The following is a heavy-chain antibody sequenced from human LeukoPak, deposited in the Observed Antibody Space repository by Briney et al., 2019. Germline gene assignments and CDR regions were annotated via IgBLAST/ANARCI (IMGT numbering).Heavy chain of an antibody. CDR2: MNPHSGKT. V-gene: IGHV1-8*01. CDR3: AGAWHLGIVVVMLDY. D-gene: IGHD3-22*01. CDR1: GYPFNNYD. Sequence: ASVKVSCKASGYPFNNYDINWVRQATGQGLEWMGWMNPHSGKTGYAQNFQGRVTMTRDTSMSTAYMELSSLRAEDTAVYYCAGAWHLGIVVVMLDYWGQGTLVTVSS. J-gene: IGHJ4*02.